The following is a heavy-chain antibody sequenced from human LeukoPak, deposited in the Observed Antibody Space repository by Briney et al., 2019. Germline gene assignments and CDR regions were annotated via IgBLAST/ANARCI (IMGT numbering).Heavy chain of an antibody. J-gene: IGHJ4*02. V-gene: IGHV1-8*01. CDR1: GYTFTSYD. D-gene: IGHD3-22*01. Sequence: ASVKVSCKASGYTFTSYDINWVRQATGQGLEWMGWMNPNSGNTGYAEKFQGRVTMTRNTSISTAYMELSSPRSEDAAVYYCAREGGDYYDSSSYYRGLLDYWGQGTLVTVSS. CDR2: MNPNSGNT. CDR3: AREGGDYYDSSSYYRGLLDY.